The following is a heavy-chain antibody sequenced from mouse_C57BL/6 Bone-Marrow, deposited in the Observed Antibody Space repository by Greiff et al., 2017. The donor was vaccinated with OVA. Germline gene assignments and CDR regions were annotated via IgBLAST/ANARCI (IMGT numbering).Heavy chain of an antibody. Sequence: QVQLQQSGAELARPGASVKMSCKASGYTFTSYTIHWVKQRPGQGLEWIGYIDPTNDYTNYNQKFKGKATLTADKSSRTAYMQLSSLTSEDSTVYYCTGGYYIDYWGQGTSLTVSS. CDR3: TGGYYIDY. J-gene: IGHJ2*02. CDR2: IDPTNDYT. V-gene: IGHV1-4*01. CDR1: GYTFTSYT.